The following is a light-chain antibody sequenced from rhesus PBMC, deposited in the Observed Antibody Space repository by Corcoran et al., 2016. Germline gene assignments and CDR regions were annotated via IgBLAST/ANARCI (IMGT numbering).Light chain of an antibody. V-gene: IGKV1-37*01. Sequence: DIQMTQSPSSLTASVGDTVTFTCRASQGISNNLAWYQQQPGKAPKPLVYYASKLESGVPSRFSGSGSGTEFTLPCSSLQPDVFATYYCQQYTSAPYSFGQGSKVEIK. CDR1: QGISNN. J-gene: IGKJ2*01. CDR2: YAS. CDR3: QQYTSAPYS.